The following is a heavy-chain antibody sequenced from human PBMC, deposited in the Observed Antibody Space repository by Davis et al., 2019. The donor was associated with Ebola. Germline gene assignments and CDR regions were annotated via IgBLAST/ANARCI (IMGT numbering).Heavy chain of an antibody. Sequence: GGSLRLSCAASGFTFRSYSMNWVRQAPGKGLEWISYISGSGRTIYYADSVKGRFTISRDNAKNSLYLQMNSLRAEDTAVYYCARVVHVWGQGTTVTVSS. CDR3: ARVVHV. D-gene: IGHD1-1*01. CDR1: GFTFRSYS. CDR2: ISGSGRTI. J-gene: IGHJ6*02. V-gene: IGHV3-48*04.